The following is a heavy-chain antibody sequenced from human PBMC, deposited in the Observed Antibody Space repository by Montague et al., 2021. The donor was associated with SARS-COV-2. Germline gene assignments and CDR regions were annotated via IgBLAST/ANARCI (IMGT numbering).Heavy chain of an antibody. CDR2: IFHSGIT. J-gene: IGHJ5*02. D-gene: IGHD1-20*01. CDR3: ARTEYNWNDWFDP. V-gene: IGHV4-59*13. Sequence: SETLSLTCSVSGGSISSYYWSWIRQSPGKGLAWIGYIFHSGITDYNPSLKSRVTIWVDMSKNQFSLQLNSATAADSAVYYCARTEYNWNDWFDPWGQGTLVTVSS. CDR1: GGSISSYY.